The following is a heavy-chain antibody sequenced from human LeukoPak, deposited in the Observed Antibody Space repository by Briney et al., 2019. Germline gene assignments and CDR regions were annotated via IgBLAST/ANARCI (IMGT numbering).Heavy chain of an antibody. CDR3: ARGVGVAYYYYCMDV. CDR2: ISSIGTTI. V-gene: IGHV3-48*03. J-gene: IGHJ6*02. CDR1: GFTFSIYE. D-gene: IGHD2-2*01. Sequence: GGSLRLSCAASGFTFSIYEMNWVRQAPGKGLEWVSYISSIGTTIYYADSVKGRFTISRDNAKNSLYLQMNSLRAEDTATYYCARGVGVAYYYYCMDVWGQGTTVTVSS.